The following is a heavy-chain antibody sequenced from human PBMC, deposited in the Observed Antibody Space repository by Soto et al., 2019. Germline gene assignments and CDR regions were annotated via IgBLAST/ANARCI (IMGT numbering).Heavy chain of an antibody. CDR2: IYDSGTT. V-gene: IGHV4-38-2*01. CDR3: ARSPQYYTPGSSPFDY. CDR1: SYVIESGHY. D-gene: IGHD3-3*01. Sequence: MLRETLSLTCVVSSYVIESGHYWGWVRQPPGKGLEWVGSIYDSGTTYYNPSLRSRVTISADTSKNQFSLSLTSVTAADTAVYYCARSPQYYTPGSSPFDYWGPGTMVTVSS. J-gene: IGHJ4*03.